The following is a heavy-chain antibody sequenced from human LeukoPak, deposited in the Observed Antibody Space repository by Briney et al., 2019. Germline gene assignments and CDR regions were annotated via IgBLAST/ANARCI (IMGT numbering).Heavy chain of an antibody. J-gene: IGHJ4*02. CDR3: ARGCIVSTSCSFDY. Sequence: GASVKVSCKASGGTFSSYAISWVRQAPGQGLEWMGRIIPILGIANYAQKFQGRVTITADKSTSTAYMELSSLRSGDTAVYYCARGCIVSTSCSFDYWGQGTLVTVSS. CDR2: IIPILGIA. D-gene: IGHD2-2*01. CDR1: GGTFSSYA. V-gene: IGHV1-69*04.